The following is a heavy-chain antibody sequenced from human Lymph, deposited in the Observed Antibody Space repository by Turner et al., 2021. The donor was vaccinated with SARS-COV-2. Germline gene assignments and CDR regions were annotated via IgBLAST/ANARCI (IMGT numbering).Heavy chain of an antibody. D-gene: IGHD5-12*01. V-gene: IGHV3-43*02. CDR3: AKEGLSGRRLQFVPYFAY. CDR2: ISGDGGST. CDR1: GFTFDDYA. J-gene: IGHJ4*02. Sequence: EVQLVESGVGVVQPGGSLSLSCAASGFTFDDYAMHWVRQAPGKGLEWVSLISGDGGSTYYADSVKGRFTISRDDSKNSLYLQINSLRTEDTALYYCAKEGLSGRRLQFVPYFAYWGQGTLVSVSS.